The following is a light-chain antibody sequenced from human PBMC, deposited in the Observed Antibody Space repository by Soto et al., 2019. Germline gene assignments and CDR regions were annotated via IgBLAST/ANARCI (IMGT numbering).Light chain of an antibody. CDR2: SNN. V-gene: IGLV1-44*01. CDR3: AAWDDSLNAVL. Sequence: QSVLTQPPSASGTPGQRVTISCSGSTSNIGSYNVNWYHQHPRTAPKLLIYSNNQRPSGVPDRFSGSKSGTSASLAISGLQSEDEADYYCAAWDDSLNAVLFGGGTKLTVL. J-gene: IGLJ2*01. CDR1: TSNIGSYN.